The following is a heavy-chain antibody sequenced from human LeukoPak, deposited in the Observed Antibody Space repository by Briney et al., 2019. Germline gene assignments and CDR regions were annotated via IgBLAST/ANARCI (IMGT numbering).Heavy chain of an antibody. CDR1: GFTFSDYY. V-gene: IGHV3-11*01. J-gene: IGHJ4*02. CDR2: ISGNGDTI. Sequence: GGSLRLSRAASGFTFSDYYMSWIRRAPGKGLEWFSFISGNGDTIYYADSVRGRFTISRDNAKNSLYLQMNSLRADDTAVYYCAANRGYWGQGTLVTVSS. CDR3: AANRGY. D-gene: IGHD1-14*01.